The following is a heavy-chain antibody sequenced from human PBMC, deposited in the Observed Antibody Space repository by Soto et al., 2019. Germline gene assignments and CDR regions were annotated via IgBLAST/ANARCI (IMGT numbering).Heavy chain of an antibody. D-gene: IGHD6-13*01. V-gene: IGHV3-21*04. CDR2: ISSSSSYI. J-gene: IGHJ3*02. CDR1: GFTFSSYS. CDR3: ARVCSGIAAAGTVTDAFDI. Sequence: GGSLRLSCAASGFTFSSYSMNWVRQAPGKGLEWVSSISSSSSYIYYADSVKGRSTISRDNAKNSLYLQMNSLRAEDTAVYYCARVCSGIAAAGTVTDAFDIWGQGTMVTVSS.